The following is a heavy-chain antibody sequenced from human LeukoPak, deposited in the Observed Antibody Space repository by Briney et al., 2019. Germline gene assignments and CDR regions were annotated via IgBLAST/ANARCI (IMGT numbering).Heavy chain of an antibody. D-gene: IGHD6-13*01. CDR3: ASLGSSYSSSWSDAFDI. CDR2: INHSGST. J-gene: IGHJ3*02. CDR1: GGSFSGYY. V-gene: IGHV4-34*01. Sequence: SETLSLTCAVYGGSFSGYYWSWIRQPPGKGLEWIGEINHSGSTNYNPSLKSRATISVDTSKNQFSPKLSSVTAADTAVYYCASLGSSYSSSWSDAFDIWGQGTMVTVSS.